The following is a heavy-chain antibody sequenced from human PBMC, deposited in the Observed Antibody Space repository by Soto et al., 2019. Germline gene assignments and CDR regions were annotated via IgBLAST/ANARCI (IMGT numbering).Heavy chain of an antibody. CDR3: AKDAAVGSSAPDAFDI. V-gene: IGHV3-23*01. Sequence: PGGSLRLSCAVSGVSFSNYAMNWVRQAPWRGLEWVSVISDSGGYTKYADSVKGRFTISRDNSKNKLYLQMNSLRAEDTAVYYCAKDAAVGSSAPDAFDIWGQGTLVTVSS. CDR2: ISDSGGYT. J-gene: IGHJ3*02. D-gene: IGHD2-2*01. CDR1: GVSFSNYA.